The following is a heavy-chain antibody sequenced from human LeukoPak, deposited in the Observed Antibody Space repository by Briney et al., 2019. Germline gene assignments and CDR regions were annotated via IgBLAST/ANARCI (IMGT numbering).Heavy chain of an antibody. Sequence: GRSLRLSCAASRFTFSSYAMHWVRQAPGKGLEWVAVISYDGSNKYYADSVKGRFTISRDNSKNTLYLQMNSLRAEDTAVYYCARDLASGGYALYYFDYWGQGTLVTVSP. D-gene: IGHD5-12*01. V-gene: IGHV3-30-3*01. J-gene: IGHJ4*02. CDR3: ARDLASGGYALYYFDY. CDR1: RFTFSSYA. CDR2: ISYDGSNK.